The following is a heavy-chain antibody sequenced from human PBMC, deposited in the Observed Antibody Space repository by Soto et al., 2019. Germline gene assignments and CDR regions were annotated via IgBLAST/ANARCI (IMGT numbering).Heavy chain of an antibody. CDR2: IIPIFGTA. D-gene: IGHD2-15*01. CDR1: GGTFSSYA. Sequence: QVQLVQSGAEVKKPGSSVKVSCKASGGTFSSYAISWVRQAPGQGLEWMGGIIPIFGTANYAQKFQGRVTITEYESTSTAYMELSSLRSEDTDVYYCARGGGYCSGGSCYWESFDIWGQGTMVTVSS. J-gene: IGHJ3*02. V-gene: IGHV1-69*01. CDR3: ARGGGYCSGGSCYWESFDI.